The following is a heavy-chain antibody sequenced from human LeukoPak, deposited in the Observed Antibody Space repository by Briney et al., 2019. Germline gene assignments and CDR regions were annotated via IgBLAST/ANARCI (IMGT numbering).Heavy chain of an antibody. CDR1: GFTVSSNY. CDR3: AKEDTYYYDSSGYYPPGCFDY. V-gene: IGHV3-53*01. CDR2: IHSDGST. D-gene: IGHD3-22*01. Sequence: PGGSLRLSCAASGFTVSSNYMSWVRQAPGKGLEWVSVIHSDGSTFYADSVKGRFTISRDNSKNTLYLQMNSLRAEDTAVYYCAKEDTYYYDSSGYYPPGCFDYWGQGTLVTVSS. J-gene: IGHJ4*02.